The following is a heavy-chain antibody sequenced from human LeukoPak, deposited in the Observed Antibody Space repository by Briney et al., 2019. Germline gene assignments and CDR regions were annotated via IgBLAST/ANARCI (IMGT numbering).Heavy chain of an antibody. CDR1: GYTFTSYY. V-gene: IGHV1-2*06. Sequence: GASVKVSCKASGYTFTSYYMHWVRQAPGQGLEWMGRINPNSGGTNYAQKFQGRVTMTRDTSISTAYMELSRLRSDDTAVYYCARAGYSGSYFVDYWGQGTLVTVSS. J-gene: IGHJ4*02. CDR3: ARAGYSGSYFVDY. CDR2: INPNSGGT. D-gene: IGHD1-26*01.